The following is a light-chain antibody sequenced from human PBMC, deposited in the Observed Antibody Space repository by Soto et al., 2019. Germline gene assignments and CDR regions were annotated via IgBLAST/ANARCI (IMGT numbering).Light chain of an antibody. J-gene: IGLJ2*01. Sequence: QSVLTQPASVSGSPGQSITISCTGTSSDVGGYNYVSWYQQHPGKAPKLMIYDVSNRPSGVSSRFSGAKSGNTASLTIAGLQAEDEADYYCSSYTSSSTLVVFGGGTKRTGL. V-gene: IGLV2-14*01. CDR2: DVS. CDR1: SSDVGGYNY. CDR3: SSYTSSSTLVV.